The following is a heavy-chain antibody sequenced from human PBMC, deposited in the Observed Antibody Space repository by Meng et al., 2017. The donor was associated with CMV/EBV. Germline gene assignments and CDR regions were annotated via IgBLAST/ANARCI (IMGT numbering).Heavy chain of an antibody. CDR1: GFTFSSYS. V-gene: IGHV3-21*01. D-gene: IGHD6-13*01. CDR3: ARDLQLFGSSWYPVDI. CDR2: ISSSSSYI. Sequence: GESLKISCAASGFTFSSYSMNWVRQAPGKGLEWVSSISSSSSYIYYADSVKGRFTISRDNAKNSLYLQMNSLRAEDTAVYYCARDLQLFGSSWYPVDIWGQGTMVTVSS. J-gene: IGHJ3*02.